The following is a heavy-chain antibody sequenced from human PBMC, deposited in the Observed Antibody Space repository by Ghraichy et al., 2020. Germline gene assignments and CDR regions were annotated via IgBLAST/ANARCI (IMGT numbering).Heavy chain of an antibody. J-gene: IGHJ2*01. Sequence: GGSLRLSCAASGFTFSHYSMNWVRQAPGKGLEWVSYISSRGTTFHYADSVRGRVTISRDNGSNSLYLQMNSLRDEDTAVYYCARGTSMTLIARPHWYFDLWGRGTLVTVSS. CDR3: ARGTSMTLIARPHWYFDL. CDR1: GFTFSHYS. D-gene: IGHD3-22*01. V-gene: IGHV3-48*02. CDR2: ISSRGTTF.